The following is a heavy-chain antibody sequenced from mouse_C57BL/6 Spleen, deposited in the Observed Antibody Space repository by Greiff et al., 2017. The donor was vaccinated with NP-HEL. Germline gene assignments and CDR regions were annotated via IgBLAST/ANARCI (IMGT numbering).Heavy chain of an antibody. CDR1: GYTFTGYW. V-gene: IGHV1-9*01. Sequence: QVQLQQSGAELMKPGASVKLSCKATGYTFTGYWIEWVKQRPGHGLEWIGEILPGSGSTNYNEKFKGKATFTADTSSNTAYMQLSSLTTEDSAIYYCARRSYDYDDGGGYFDYWGQGTTLTVSS. CDR2: ILPGSGST. J-gene: IGHJ2*01. D-gene: IGHD2-4*01. CDR3: ARRSYDYDDGGGYFDY.